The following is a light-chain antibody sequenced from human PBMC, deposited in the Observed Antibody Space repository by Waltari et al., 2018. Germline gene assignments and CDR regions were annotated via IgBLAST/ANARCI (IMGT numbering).Light chain of an antibody. J-gene: IGLJ1*01. V-gene: IGLV2-11*01. CDR2: DVT. CDR1: RSDVGALDY. Sequence: QSALTQPRSVSGSPGQSVTISCTGTRSDVGALDYVSWYQQRPGKAPKLIIYDVTERPSGVPDRFSGSKSDNKASLTISGLQADDEADYYCCSYAGRYTNYVFGSGTKVTVL. CDR3: CSYAGRYTNYV.